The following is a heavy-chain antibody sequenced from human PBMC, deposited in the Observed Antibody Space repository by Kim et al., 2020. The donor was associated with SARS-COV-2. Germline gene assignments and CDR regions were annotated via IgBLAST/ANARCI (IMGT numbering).Heavy chain of an antibody. D-gene: IGHD1-26*01. CDR2: ISGIGGST. V-gene: IGHV3-23*01. CDR3: ASLSSTQLIYYDFDY. J-gene: IGHJ4*02. CDR1: GFTFSSYA. Sequence: GGSLRLSCAASGFTFSSYAMSWVRQTPGKGLEWVSAISGIGGSTYYADSVKGRFTISRDNSKNTLYLQMNSLRAEDTAVYYCASLSSTQLIYYDFDYWGQGTLVTVSS.